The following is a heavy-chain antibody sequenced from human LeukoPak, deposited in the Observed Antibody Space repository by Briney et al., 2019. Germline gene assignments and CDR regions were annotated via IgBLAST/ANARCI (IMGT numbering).Heavy chain of an antibody. CDR3: AKGAAGYDILTGYYIMPFDY. D-gene: IGHD3-9*01. CDR1: GFSFNTYA. V-gene: IGHV3-23*01. Sequence: GGSLRLSCAASGFSFNTYAMTWVRQAPGKGLEWVSAISGSGGSTYYADSVKGRFTVSRDNSKNTLYVQMNSLRAEDTAVYYCAKGAAGYDILTGYYIMPFDYWGQGTLVTVSS. J-gene: IGHJ4*02. CDR2: ISGSGGST.